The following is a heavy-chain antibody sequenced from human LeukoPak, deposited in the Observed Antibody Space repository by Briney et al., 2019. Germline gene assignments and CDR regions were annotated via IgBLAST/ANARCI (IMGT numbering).Heavy chain of an antibody. D-gene: IGHD4-17*01. CDR3: SSEAYGDYLVPDS. Sequence: SEKVSCKASGGTFSSYASSWVGQAPGQRVEWMGRIMPILGIANYAQKFQRRVTITADKSTSTDYMELSSLRSEDTAVYGCSSEAYGDYLVPDSSGPGTLVTVSS. CDR1: GGTFSSYA. J-gene: IGHJ4*02. V-gene: IGHV1-69*04. CDR2: IMPILGIA.